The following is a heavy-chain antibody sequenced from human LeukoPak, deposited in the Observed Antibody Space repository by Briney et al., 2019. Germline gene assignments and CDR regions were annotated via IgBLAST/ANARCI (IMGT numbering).Heavy chain of an antibody. D-gene: IGHD6-19*01. V-gene: IGHV3-30*18. CDR1: GVTVSSDY. CDR3: AKGLYSSGPFDY. J-gene: IGHJ4*02. Sequence: PPGGSLRLSCAASGVTVSSDYMSWVRQAPGKGLEWVAVISYDGSNKYYADSVKGRFTISRDNSKNTLYLQMNSLRVEDTAVYYCAKGLYSSGPFDYWGQGTLVTVSS. CDR2: ISYDGSNK.